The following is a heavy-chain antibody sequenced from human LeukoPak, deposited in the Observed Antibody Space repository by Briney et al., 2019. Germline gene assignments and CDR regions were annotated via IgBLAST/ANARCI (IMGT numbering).Heavy chain of an antibody. CDR3: ARDSGSGSGSWNYGMDV. D-gene: IGHD3-10*01. V-gene: IGHV4-30-4*08. CDR2: IYYSGST. Sequence: SETLSLTCTVSGGSISSGGYYWSWSRQHPGKGLEWSGYIYYSGSTYYNPSLKSRVTISVDTSKNQFSLKLSSVTAADTAVYYCARDSGSGSGSWNYGMDVWGQGTTVTVSS. J-gene: IGHJ6*02. CDR1: GGSISSGGYY.